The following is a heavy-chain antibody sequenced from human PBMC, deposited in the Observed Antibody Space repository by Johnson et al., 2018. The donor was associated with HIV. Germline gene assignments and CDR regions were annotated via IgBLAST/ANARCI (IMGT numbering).Heavy chain of an antibody. J-gene: IGHJ3*01. CDR2: ISYDGSKI. CDR3: ARGGIEYNSPLGVGYAFDV. CDR1: GFTFSNFA. V-gene: IGHV3-30*04. Sequence: QVQLVESGGGVVQPGRSLRLSCAASGFTFSNFAMHWVRQAPGKGLEWVAIISYDGSKIFYADSVKGRFTISSDNSKNTLFLQMNSLRAEDTALYYSARGGIEYNSPLGVGYAFDVWGQGTMVTVSS. D-gene: IGHD6-6*01.